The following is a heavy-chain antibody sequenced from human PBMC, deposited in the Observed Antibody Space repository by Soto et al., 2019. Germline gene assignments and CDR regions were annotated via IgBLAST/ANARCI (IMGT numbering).Heavy chain of an antibody. J-gene: IGHJ4*02. CDR3: ARDPYFGYFDY. V-gene: IGHV4-31*03. CDR1: GGSISSGGYY. Sequence: PSETLSLTCTVSGGSISSGGYYWSWIRQHPGKGLEWIGYIYYSGSTYYNPSLKSRVTISVDTSKNQFSLKLSSVTAADTAVYYCARDPYFGYFDYWGQGTLVTVSS. CDR2: IYYSGST. D-gene: IGHD3-9*01.